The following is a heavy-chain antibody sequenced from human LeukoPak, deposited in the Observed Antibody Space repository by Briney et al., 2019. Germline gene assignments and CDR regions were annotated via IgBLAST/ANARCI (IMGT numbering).Heavy chain of an antibody. V-gene: IGHV3-21*01. CDR3: ASLPALITIYALDI. Sequence: GGSLRLSCAASGINFSSYSMNWVRQAPGKGLEWVSSISSSSSYMYYADSVKGRFTISRDNAKNSLYLQMNSLRDEDTAVYYCASLPALITIYALDIWGQGTMVTVSS. CDR2: ISSSSSYM. CDR1: GINFSSYS. J-gene: IGHJ3*02. D-gene: IGHD3-3*01.